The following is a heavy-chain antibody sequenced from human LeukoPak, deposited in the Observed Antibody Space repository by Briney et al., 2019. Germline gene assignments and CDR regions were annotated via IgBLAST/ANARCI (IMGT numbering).Heavy chain of an antibody. V-gene: IGHV4-61*01. CDR1: GYSISSGYY. D-gene: IGHD2-15*01. Sequence: SETLSLTCTVSGYSISSGYYWSWIRQPPGKGLEWIGYIYYSGSTNYNPPLKSRVTISVDTSKNQFSLKLTSVTAADTAVYCCARTMEGYCSGGSCYQYSYYMDVWGKGTTVTVSS. J-gene: IGHJ6*03. CDR3: ARTMEGYCSGGSCYQYSYYMDV. CDR2: IYYSGST.